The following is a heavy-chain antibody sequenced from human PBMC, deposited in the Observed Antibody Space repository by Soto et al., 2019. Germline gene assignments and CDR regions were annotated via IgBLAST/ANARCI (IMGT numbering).Heavy chain of an antibody. CDR1: GGSIRSGGYS. J-gene: IGHJ6*02. CDR2: VYHSGST. CDR3: ARGISSSHKGYFYRLDV. D-gene: IGHD6-6*01. V-gene: IGHV4-30-2*01. Sequence: TLSLTCAVSGGSIRSGGYSWSWIRQPPGKGLEWIGYVYHSGSTYYSSSLKSRVTISADMSKNQISLKLTSVTAADTAIYFCARGISSSHKGYFYRLDVWGQGTTVTVSS.